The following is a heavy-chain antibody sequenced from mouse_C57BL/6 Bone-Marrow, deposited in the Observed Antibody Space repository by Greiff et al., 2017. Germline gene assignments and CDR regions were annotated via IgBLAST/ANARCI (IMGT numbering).Heavy chain of an antibody. J-gene: IGHJ2*01. D-gene: IGHD1-1*01. CDR2: IYPRSGNT. CDR3: ARGLITTVVARAY. V-gene: IGHV1-81*01. Sequence: LVESGAELARPGASVKLSCKASGYTFTSYGISWVKQRTGQGLEWIGEIYPRSGNTYYNEKFKGKATLTADKSSSTAYMELRSLTSEDSAVYFCARGLITTVVARAYWGQGTTLTVSS. CDR1: GYTFTSYG.